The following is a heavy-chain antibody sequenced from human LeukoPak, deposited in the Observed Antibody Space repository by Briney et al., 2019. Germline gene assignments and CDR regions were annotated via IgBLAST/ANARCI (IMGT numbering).Heavy chain of an antibody. CDR3: ARHVNYYYDSSGYYYGSNDAFDI. D-gene: IGHD3-22*01. CDR2: IYPGDSDT. CDR1: GYSFTSYW. Sequence: GESLKISCKGSGYSFTSYWIGWVRQLPGKGLEWMGIIYPGDSDTRYSPSFQGQVTISADKSISTAYLQWSSLKASDTAMYYCARHVNYYYDSSGYYYGSNDAFDIWGQGTMVTVSS. J-gene: IGHJ3*02. V-gene: IGHV5-51*01.